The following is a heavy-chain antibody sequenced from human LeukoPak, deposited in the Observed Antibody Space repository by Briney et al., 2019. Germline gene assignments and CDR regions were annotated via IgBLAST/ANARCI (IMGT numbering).Heavy chain of an antibody. CDR3: ARDLPYYYDSSGYYSYYYGMDV. D-gene: IGHD3-22*01. CDR1: GFIVSSEY. V-gene: IGHV3-53*05. Sequence: GGSLRLSCAASGFIVSSEYMSWVRQAPGKGLEWVSVIYSGGSTYYADSVKGRFTISRDNSKNTLYLQMNSLRAEDTAVYYCARDLPYYYDSSGYYSYYYGMDVWGQGTTVTVSS. J-gene: IGHJ6*02. CDR2: IYSGGST.